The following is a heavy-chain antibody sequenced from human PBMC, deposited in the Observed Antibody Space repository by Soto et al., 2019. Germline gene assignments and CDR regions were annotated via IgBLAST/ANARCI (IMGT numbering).Heavy chain of an antibody. CDR1: GFTFDDYA. Sequence: EVQLVESGGGLVQPGRSLRLSCAASGFTFDDYAMHWVRQAPGKGLEWVSGISWNSGSIGYADSVKGRFTISRDNAKNSLYLQMISLRAEDTSLYYCAKDSYSSGWYGYFQHWGQGTLVTVSS. CDR2: ISWNSGSI. V-gene: IGHV3-9*01. CDR3: AKDSYSSGWYGYFQH. J-gene: IGHJ1*01. D-gene: IGHD6-19*01.